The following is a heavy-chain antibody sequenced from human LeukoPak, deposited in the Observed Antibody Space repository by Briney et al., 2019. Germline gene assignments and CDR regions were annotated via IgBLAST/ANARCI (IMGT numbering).Heavy chain of an antibody. J-gene: IGHJ4*02. Sequence: GGSLRLSCAASGFTFSSYWMHWVRQALGKGLVWVSRINSDGSSTSYADSVKGRFTISRDNAKNTLYLQMNSLRAEDTAVYYCARDPTYDILTGYTDYWGQGTLVTVSS. V-gene: IGHV3-74*01. CDR2: INSDGSST. CDR3: ARDPTYDILTGYTDY. CDR1: GFTFSSYW. D-gene: IGHD3-9*01.